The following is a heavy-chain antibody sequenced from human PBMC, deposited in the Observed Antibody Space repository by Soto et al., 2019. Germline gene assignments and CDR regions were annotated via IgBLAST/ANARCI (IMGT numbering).Heavy chain of an antibody. Sequence: EVQLVESGGGLVQPGGSLRLSCAASGFTFSNYGMNWVRQAPGKGLEYVSAISSNGGSTYYASSVKARFAISRDNSKNTLYLQMGSLRAEDMAVYYCARGGYGDYSDYWGQGTLVTVSS. V-gene: IGHV3-64*01. D-gene: IGHD4-17*01. J-gene: IGHJ4*02. CDR1: GFTFSNYG. CDR3: ARGGYGDYSDY. CDR2: ISSNGGST.